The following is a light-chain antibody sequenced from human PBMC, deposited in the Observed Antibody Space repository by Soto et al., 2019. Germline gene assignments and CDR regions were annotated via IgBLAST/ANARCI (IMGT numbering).Light chain of an antibody. V-gene: IGKV1-6*01. J-gene: IGKJ1*01. CDR2: GAS. Sequence: AIKMTQSPSSLSASLGDRVTITCRASQDIRNDLGWYQQKPGKAPKLLIYGASNLHRGGPSRFSGSGSGTDFTLTISSLQPEDFAAYYCLQDYNYPRTFGQGTKVDSK. CDR3: LQDYNYPRT. CDR1: QDIRND.